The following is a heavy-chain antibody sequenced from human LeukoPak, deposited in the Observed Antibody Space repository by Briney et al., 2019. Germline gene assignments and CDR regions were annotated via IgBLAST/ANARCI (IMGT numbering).Heavy chain of an antibody. CDR1: GFTFSSYA. D-gene: IGHD5-18*01. CDR3: AREGGNTAMVKNYYYMDV. CDR2: ISYDGSNK. V-gene: IGHV3-30*04. Sequence: PGGSLRLSCAASGFTFSSYAMHWVRQAPGKGLEWVAVISYDGSNKYYADSVKGRFTISRDNSKNTLYLQMNSLRAEDTAVYYCAREGGNTAMVKNYYYMDVWGKGTTVTVSS. J-gene: IGHJ6*03.